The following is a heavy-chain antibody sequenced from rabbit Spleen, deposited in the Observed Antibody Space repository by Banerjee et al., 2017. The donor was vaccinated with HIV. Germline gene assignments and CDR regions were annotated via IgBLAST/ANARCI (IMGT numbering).Heavy chain of an antibody. CDR3: ARDTSSSFSSYGMDL. J-gene: IGHJ6*01. Sequence: QSLEESGGDLVKPGASLILTCIASGVSFSGSSYMCWVRQAPGKGLEWIACIDAGSSGFTYFANWAKGRFTISKTSSTTVTLQMTSLTAADTATYFCARDTSSSFSSYGMDLWGPGTLVTVS. CDR2: IDAGSSGFT. D-gene: IGHD1-1*01. CDR1: GVSFSGSSY. V-gene: IGHV1S40*01.